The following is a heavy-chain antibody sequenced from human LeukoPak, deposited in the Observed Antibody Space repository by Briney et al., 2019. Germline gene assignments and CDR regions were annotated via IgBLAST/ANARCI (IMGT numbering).Heavy chain of an antibody. V-gene: IGHV3-30*02. CDR1: GFSLNDYG. CDR3: AKGRSKFCSSTSCSIDD. J-gene: IGHJ4*02. D-gene: IGHD2-2*01. CDR2: IRYDSNNK. Sequence: GGSLRLSCATSGFSLNDYGMHWVRQAPGKGLEWVSFIRYDSNNKYYADSVKGRFTTSRDNSKNTLDLQMNSLRAEDTAVYYCAKGRSKFCSSTSCSIDDWGQGTLVTVSS.